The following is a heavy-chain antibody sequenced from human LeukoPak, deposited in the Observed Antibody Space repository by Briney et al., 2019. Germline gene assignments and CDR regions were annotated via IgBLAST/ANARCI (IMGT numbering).Heavy chain of an antibody. CDR1: GFTVSSNY. D-gene: IGHD3-22*01. J-gene: IGHJ3*02. CDR3: ARGDYYDSSGYYYFGAFNI. CDR2: IYSGGST. V-gene: IGHV3-53*01. Sequence: GGSLRLSCAASGFTVSSNYMSWVRRAPGKGLEWVSVIYSGGSTYYADSVKGRFTISRDNSKNTLYLQMNSLRAEDTAVYYCARGDYYDSSGYYYFGAFNIWGQGTMVTVSS.